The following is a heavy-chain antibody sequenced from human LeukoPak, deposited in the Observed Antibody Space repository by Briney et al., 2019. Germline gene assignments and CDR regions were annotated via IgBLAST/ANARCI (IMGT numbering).Heavy chain of an antibody. V-gene: IGHV1-46*01. CDR3: ARSSSWEYYYYYYMDV. CDR1: GYTFTSYY. CDR2: INPSGGST. Sequence: ASVKVSCKASGYTFTSYYMHWVRQAPGQGLEWMGIINPSGGSTSYAQKFQGRVTMTRDMSTSTVYMELSSLRSEDTAVYYCARSSSWEYYYYYYMDVWGKGTTVTVSS. D-gene: IGHD6-13*01. J-gene: IGHJ6*03.